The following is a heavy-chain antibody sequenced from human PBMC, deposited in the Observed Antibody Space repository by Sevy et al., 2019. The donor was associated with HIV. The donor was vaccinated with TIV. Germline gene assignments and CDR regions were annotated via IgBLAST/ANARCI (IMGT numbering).Heavy chain of an antibody. D-gene: IGHD2-2*03. CDR1: GFTFSSYS. Sequence: GGSLRLSGAASGFTFSSYSMNWVRQAPGKGLERVSYISSSSSTIYYEDSVKGRFTISKDNAKNALYLQMNSLTDEDTAVYYCAREGGYCSSTSCYGPVRYYYGMDVWGQGTTVTVSS. J-gene: IGHJ6*02. V-gene: IGHV3-48*02. CDR3: AREGGYCSSTSCYGPVRYYYGMDV. CDR2: ISSSSSTI.